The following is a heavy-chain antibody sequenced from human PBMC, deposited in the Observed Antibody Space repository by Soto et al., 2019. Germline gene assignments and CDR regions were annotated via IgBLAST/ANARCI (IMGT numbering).Heavy chain of an antibody. CDR1: GFTFSNAW. CDR3: TTIQSMALWDGDAFDI. Sequence: EVQLVESGGGLVKPGGSLRLSCAASGFTFSNAWMSWVRQAPGKGLEWVGRIKSKTDGGTTDYAAPVKGRFTISRDDSKNTLYLQMNSLKTEDTAVYYCTTIQSMALWDGDAFDIWGQGTMVTVSS. V-gene: IGHV3-15*01. D-gene: IGHD3-10*01. CDR2: IKSKTDGGTT. J-gene: IGHJ3*02.